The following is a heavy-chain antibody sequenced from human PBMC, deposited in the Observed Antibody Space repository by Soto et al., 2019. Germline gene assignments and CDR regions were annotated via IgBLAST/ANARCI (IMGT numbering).Heavy chain of an antibody. J-gene: IGHJ4*02. CDR1: GYTFTSYA. CDR3: ARTTGRRSSWYRGLDY. CDR2: INAGNGNT. V-gene: IGHV1-3*01. Sequence: GASVKVSCKASGYTFTSYAMHWVRQAPGQRLEWMGWINAGNGNTKYSQKFQGRVTITRDTSASTAYMELSSLRSEDTVVYYCARTTGRRSSWYRGLDYWGQGTLVTVSS. D-gene: IGHD6-13*01.